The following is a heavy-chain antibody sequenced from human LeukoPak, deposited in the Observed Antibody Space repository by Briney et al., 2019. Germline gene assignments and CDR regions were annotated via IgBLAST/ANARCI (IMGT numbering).Heavy chain of an antibody. CDR3: AREMTHDYYDSSGYPGWFDP. V-gene: IGHV1-2*02. CDR2: INPNSGGT. Sequence: GASVKVSCKASGYTFTGYYMHWVRRAPGQGHEWMGWINPNSGGTNYAQKFQGRVTMTRDTSISTAYMELSRLRSDDTAVYYCAREMTHDYYDSSGYPGWFDPWGQGTLLTVSS. D-gene: IGHD3-22*01. J-gene: IGHJ5*02. CDR1: GYTFTGYY.